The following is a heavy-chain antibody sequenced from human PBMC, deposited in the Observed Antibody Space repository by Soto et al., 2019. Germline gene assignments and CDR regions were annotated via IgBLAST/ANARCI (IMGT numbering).Heavy chain of an antibody. CDR2: VYYTGIT. Sequence: PSETLSLTCTVSGGSINSYYWSWIRQPPGKGLEWIGYVYYTGITDYNPSLKSRVTASVDISRNHFSLKLSSVTAADTAVYYCARGGQLDRQLGSYYYMDVWGKGTTVTVSS. J-gene: IGHJ6*03. V-gene: IGHV4-59*01. CDR3: ARGGQLDRQLGSYYYMDV. CDR1: GGSINSYY. D-gene: IGHD1-1*01.